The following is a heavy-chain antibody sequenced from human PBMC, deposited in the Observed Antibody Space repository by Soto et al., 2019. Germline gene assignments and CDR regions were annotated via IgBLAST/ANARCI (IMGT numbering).Heavy chain of an antibody. CDR1: GFTFSSYG. V-gene: IGHV3-33*01. J-gene: IGHJ4*02. D-gene: IGHD6-19*01. Sequence: QVQLVESGGGVVQPGNSVRLSCAASGFTFSSYGMHWVRQAPGKGLEWVAVIWYDGNTEYYADSVKGRFTISRDNSKNTLYLQINSLTAEDTAVYYCARNKGSNGCSLRLELMFEFWGQGTLVTVSS. CDR2: IWYDGNTE. CDR3: ARNKGSNGCSLRLELMFEF.